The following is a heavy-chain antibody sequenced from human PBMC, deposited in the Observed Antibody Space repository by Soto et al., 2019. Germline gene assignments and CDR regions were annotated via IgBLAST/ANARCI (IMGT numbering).Heavy chain of an antibody. J-gene: IGHJ4*02. CDR2: INAGNGNT. Sequence: GASVKVSCKASGYTFTSYAMHWVRQAPGQRLEWMGWINAGNGNTKYSQKFQGRVTITRDTSASTAYMELSSLRSEDTAVYYCARDRFYTTAMVPLAQYWGQGTLVTISS. D-gene: IGHD5-18*01. CDR1: GYTFTSYA. V-gene: IGHV1-3*01. CDR3: ARDRFYTTAMVPLAQY.